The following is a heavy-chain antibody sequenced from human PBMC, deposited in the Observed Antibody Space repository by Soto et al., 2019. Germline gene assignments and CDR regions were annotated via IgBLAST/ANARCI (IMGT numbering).Heavy chain of an antibody. CDR2: ILPIMGSV. V-gene: IGHV1-69*01. D-gene: IGHD2-15*01. J-gene: IGHJ4*02. CDR1: GGTFNTYT. Sequence: QVHLVQSGSEVKKPGSSVTVSCKASGGTFNTYTFSWVRQAPGQGLEWMGSILPIMGSVNYAHEFRGRLSITADPSTTTAYIELTSLTSHDTAIYYCARIPRYSYPTSDPLDNWGQGPLVTVSS. CDR3: ARIPRYSYPTSDPLDN.